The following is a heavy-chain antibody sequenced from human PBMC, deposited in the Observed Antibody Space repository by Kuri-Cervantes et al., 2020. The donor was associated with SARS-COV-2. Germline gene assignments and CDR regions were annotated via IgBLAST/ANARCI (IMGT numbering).Heavy chain of an antibody. CDR1: GGSVSSGSYY. V-gene: IGHV4-61*01. Sequence: GSLRLSCTVSGGSVSSGSYYWSWLRQPPGKGLEWIGYIYYRGSARYNPSLKSRVTISVDTSKNQFSLKLSSVTAADTAVYYCARVDYYGSGSYYKGAFDTWGQGTMVTVSS. D-gene: IGHD3-10*01. CDR2: IYYRGSA. CDR3: ARVDYYGSGSYYKGAFDT. J-gene: IGHJ3*02.